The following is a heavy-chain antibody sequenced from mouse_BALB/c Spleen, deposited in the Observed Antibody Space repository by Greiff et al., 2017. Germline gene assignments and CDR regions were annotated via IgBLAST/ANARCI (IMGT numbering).Heavy chain of an antibody. D-gene: IGHD1-1*01. J-gene: IGHJ4*01. Sequence: QVQLQQSGADLVKPGASVKLSCKASGYTFTSYWMHWVKQRPGQGLEWIGEINPSNGRTNYNEKFKSKATLTVDKSSSTAYMQLSSLTSEDSAVYYCARSWITTVVADAMDYWGQGTSVTVSS. V-gene: IGHV1S81*02. CDR3: ARSWITTVVADAMDY. CDR2: INPSNGRT. CDR1: GYTFTSYW.